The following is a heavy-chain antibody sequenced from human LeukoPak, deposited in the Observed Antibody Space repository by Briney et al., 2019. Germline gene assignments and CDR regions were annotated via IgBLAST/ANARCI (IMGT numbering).Heavy chain of an antibody. V-gene: IGHV3-7*01. CDR2: IIEGGDLK. Sequence: GGSLRLSCAASGFTFSAYWMTWVRQAPGKGLAWVANIIEGGDLKYYVDSVKGRFTISRDNTKNSLCLQMTSLRADDTAVYYCARVGKNGWDFDHWGQGTLITVSS. J-gene: IGHJ4*02. CDR3: ARVGKNGWDFDH. CDR1: GFTFSAYW. D-gene: IGHD6-19*01.